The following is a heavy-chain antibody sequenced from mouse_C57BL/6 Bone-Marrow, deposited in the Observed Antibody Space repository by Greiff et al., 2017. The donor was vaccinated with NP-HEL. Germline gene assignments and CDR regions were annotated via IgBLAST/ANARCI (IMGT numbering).Heavy chain of an antibody. CDR3: ARGGYSFAY. Sequence: QVQLQQPGAELVMPGASVKLSCKASGYTFTSYWMHWVKQRPGQGLEWIGEIDPSDSYTNYTQKFKGKSTLTVDKSSSTAYMQLSSLTSEDSAVYYCARGGYSFAYWGQGTLVTVSA. V-gene: IGHV1-69*01. CDR1: GYTFTSYW. CDR2: IDPSDSYT. J-gene: IGHJ3*01. D-gene: IGHD2-12*01.